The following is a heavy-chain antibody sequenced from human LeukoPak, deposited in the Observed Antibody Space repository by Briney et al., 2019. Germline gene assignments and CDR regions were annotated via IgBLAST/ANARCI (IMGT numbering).Heavy chain of an antibody. Sequence: GASVKVSCKASGGTFSSYAISWVRQAPGQGLEWMGGFIPIFGTANYAQKFQGRVTITADKSTSTAYMELSSLRSEDTAVYYCARESNDAFDIWGQGTMVTVSS. V-gene: IGHV1-69*06. D-gene: IGHD4-11*01. J-gene: IGHJ3*02. CDR3: ARESNDAFDI. CDR1: GGTFSSYA. CDR2: FIPIFGTA.